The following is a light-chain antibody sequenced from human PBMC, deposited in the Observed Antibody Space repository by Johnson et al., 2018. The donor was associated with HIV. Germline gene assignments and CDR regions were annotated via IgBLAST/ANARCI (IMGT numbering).Light chain of an antibody. CDR2: DNH. CDR3: GTWDSTLRTGF. V-gene: IGLV1-51*01. CDR1: SSNIGNNY. Sequence: QPVLTQPPSVSAAPGQKVTISCSGSSSNIGNNYVSCYQQVPGTAPKLLIYDNHTRPPGIPARFSGSKSGPSATLGTTGLQTGGEADYYSGTWDSTLRTGFFGTGTKVTVL. J-gene: IGLJ1*01.